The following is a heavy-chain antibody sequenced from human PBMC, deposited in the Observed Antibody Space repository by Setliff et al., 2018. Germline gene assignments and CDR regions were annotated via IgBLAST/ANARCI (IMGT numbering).Heavy chain of an antibody. CDR3: ARGLRHNFWSGYYLVAVNY. V-gene: IGHV1-8*02. CDR2: INPNSGNT. D-gene: IGHD3-3*01. Sequence: ASVKVSCKASGYTFTNYDINWVRQATGQGLGWMGWINPNSGNTGYAQNFQGRVTMTRNTSISTAYMELSSLRFEDTAVYYCARGLRHNFWSGYYLVAVNYWGQGTLGTAPQ. CDR1: GYTFTNYD. J-gene: IGHJ4*02.